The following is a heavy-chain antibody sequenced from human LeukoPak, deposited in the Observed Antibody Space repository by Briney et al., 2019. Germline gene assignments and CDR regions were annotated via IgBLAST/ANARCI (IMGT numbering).Heavy chain of an antibody. CDR2: IIPIFGTA. Sequence: GASVKVSCKASGYTFTSYDINWVRQATGQGLEWMGGIIPIFGTANYAQKFQGRVTITADKSTSTAYMELSSLRSEDTAVYYCARGKLGRGVIIVYYYMDVWGKGTTVTVSS. J-gene: IGHJ6*03. V-gene: IGHV1-69*06. CDR3: ARGKLGRGVIIVYYYMDV. D-gene: IGHD3-10*01. CDR1: GYTFTSYD.